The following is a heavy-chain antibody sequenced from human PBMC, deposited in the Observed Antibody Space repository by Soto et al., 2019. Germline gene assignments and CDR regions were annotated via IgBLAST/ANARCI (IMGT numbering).Heavy chain of an antibody. CDR2: TYYRSKWYN. CDR3: ARIPVPGQRDYFDY. V-gene: IGHV6-1*01. D-gene: IGHD6-25*01. Sequence: QTLSRPCAISGDSFSSNTAAWNWIRQSPSRGLEWLGRTYYRSKWYNDYAVSVKSRITINPDTSKNQFSLQLNSVTPEDTAVYYCARIPVPGQRDYFDYWGQGTLVTVSS. CDR1: GDSFSSNTAA. J-gene: IGHJ4*02.